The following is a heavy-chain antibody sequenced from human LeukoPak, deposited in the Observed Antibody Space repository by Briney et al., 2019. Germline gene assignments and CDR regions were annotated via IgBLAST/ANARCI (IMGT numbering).Heavy chain of an antibody. V-gene: IGHV3-48*01. Sequence: PGGSLRLSCAASGLTFSSYAMSWVRQAPGKGLEWVSYMSRSGSSMYYADSVKGRFTISRDNAKNSVYLQMNSLGAEDTAVYYCARGLIETGTTFDYWGQGTLVTVSS. CDR3: ARGLIETGTTFDY. J-gene: IGHJ4*02. CDR1: GLTFSSYA. CDR2: MSRSGSSM. D-gene: IGHD1-7*01.